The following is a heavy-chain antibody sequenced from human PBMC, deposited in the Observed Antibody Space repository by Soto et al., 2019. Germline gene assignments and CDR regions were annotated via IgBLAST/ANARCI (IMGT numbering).Heavy chain of an antibody. CDR2: INPKSGGT. V-gene: IGHV1-2*04. J-gene: IGHJ6*04. D-gene: IGHD2-8*01. CDR1: GYSFTDYH. CDR3: ARGDSTDCSNGVCAFFYNHDMDV. Sequence: ASVKVSCKASGYSFTDYHIHWVRQAPGQGLEWLGRINPKSGGTSTAQKFQGWVTMTTDTSISTASMELTRLTSDDTAIYYCARGDSTDCSNGVCAFFYNHDMDVWGKGTTVTVSS.